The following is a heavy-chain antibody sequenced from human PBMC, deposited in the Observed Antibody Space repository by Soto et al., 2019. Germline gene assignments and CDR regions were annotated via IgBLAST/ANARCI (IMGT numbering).Heavy chain of an antibody. CDR3: ARPRPTYYYDSSGYQETSWFDP. V-gene: IGHV4-4*02. J-gene: IGHJ5*02. D-gene: IGHD3-22*01. CDR1: GGYISSSNC. CDR2: IYHSGST. Sequence: SETLSLTCAVSGGYISSSNCWSWVRQPPGKGLEWIGEIYHSGSTNYNPSLKSRVTISVDKSKNQFSLKLSSVTAADTAVYYCARPRPTYYYDSSGYQETSWFDPWGQGTLVTVSS.